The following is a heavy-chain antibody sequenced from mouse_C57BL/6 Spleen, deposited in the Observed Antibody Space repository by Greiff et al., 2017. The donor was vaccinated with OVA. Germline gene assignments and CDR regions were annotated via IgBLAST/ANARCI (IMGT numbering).Heavy chain of an antibody. V-gene: IGHV1-42*01. D-gene: IGHD1-1*01. Sequence: EVQLQQSGPELVKPGASVKISCKASGYSFTGYYMNWVKQSPEKSLEWIGEINPSTGGTTYNQKFKAKATLTVDKSSSTAYMQLKSLTSEDSAVYYCATHYYGSSYVAYWGQGTLVTVSA. CDR1: GYSFTGYY. J-gene: IGHJ3*01. CDR2: INPSTGGT. CDR3: ATHYYGSSYVAY.